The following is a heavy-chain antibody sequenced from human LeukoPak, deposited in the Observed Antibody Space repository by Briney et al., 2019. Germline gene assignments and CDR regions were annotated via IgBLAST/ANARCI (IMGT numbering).Heavy chain of an antibody. D-gene: IGHD5-12*01. CDR2: MNPNSGNT. CDR1: GYTFTSYD. J-gene: IGHJ6*02. CDR3: ARGLSSTWLRVVYGMDV. V-gene: IGHV1-8*02. Sequence: ASVKVSCKASGYTFTSYDINWVRQATGQGLEWMGWMNPNSGNTGYAQKFQGRVTVTRNTSTSTAYIELSSLRSEDTAVYYCARGLSSTWLRVVYGMDVWGQGTTVIVSS.